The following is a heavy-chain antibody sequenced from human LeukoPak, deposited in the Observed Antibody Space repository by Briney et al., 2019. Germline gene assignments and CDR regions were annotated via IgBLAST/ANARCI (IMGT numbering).Heavy chain of an antibody. J-gene: IGHJ4*02. D-gene: IGHD6-13*01. Sequence: GGSLRLSCAASGFTFSSYSMNWVRQAPGKGLEWVSYISSSSSTIYYADSVKGRFTISRDNAKNSLYLQMNSLRAEDTAVYYCAKSGTRSSWSPRVKTYLDYWGQGTLVTVSS. CDR1: GFTFSSYS. CDR3: AKSGTRSSWSPRVKTYLDY. V-gene: IGHV3-48*01. CDR2: ISSSSSTI.